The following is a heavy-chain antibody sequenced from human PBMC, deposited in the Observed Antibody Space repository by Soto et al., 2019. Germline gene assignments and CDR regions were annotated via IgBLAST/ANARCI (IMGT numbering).Heavy chain of an antibody. CDR3: ARDERVWFGELLVIYYYYGMDV. D-gene: IGHD3-10*01. Sequence: ASVKVSCKASGYTFTSYGISWVRQAPGQGLEWMGWISAYNGNTNYAQKLQGRVTMTTDTSTSTAYMELRSLRSDDTAVYYCARDERVWFGELLVIYYYYGMDVWGQGTTVTVSS. CDR1: GYTFTSYG. V-gene: IGHV1-18*01. J-gene: IGHJ6*02. CDR2: ISAYNGNT.